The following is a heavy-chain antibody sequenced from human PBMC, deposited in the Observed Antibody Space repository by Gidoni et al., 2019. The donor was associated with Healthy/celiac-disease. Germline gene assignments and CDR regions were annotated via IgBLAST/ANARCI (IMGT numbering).Heavy chain of an antibody. V-gene: IGHV3-7*03. CDR1: GFTFSSYW. Sequence: VQLVESGGGLVQPGGSLRLSCSASGFTFSSYWMSWVRQAPGKGLEWVANIKQDGSEKYYVDSVKGRFTISRDNAKNSLYLQMNSLRAEDTAVYYCARFSSSWYSGLDYWGQGTLVTVSS. CDR3: ARFSSSWYSGLDY. CDR2: IKQDGSEK. J-gene: IGHJ4*02. D-gene: IGHD6-13*01.